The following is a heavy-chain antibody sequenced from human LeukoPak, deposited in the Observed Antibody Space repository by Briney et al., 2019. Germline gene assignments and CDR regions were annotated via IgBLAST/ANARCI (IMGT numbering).Heavy chain of an antibody. J-gene: IGHJ4*02. CDR1: GCTFTSYH. CDR3: ARDYVDDIPMIKDY. CDR2: INLSGGST. V-gene: IGHV1-46*01. Sequence: GASVKVSCKASGCTFTSYHMHWVRQAPGQGLEWMGKINLSGGSTTYAQKFQGRVTMTRDTSTSTVYMELSSLRSEDTAVYYCARDYVDDIPMIKDYWGQGTLVTVSS. D-gene: IGHD2-8*01.